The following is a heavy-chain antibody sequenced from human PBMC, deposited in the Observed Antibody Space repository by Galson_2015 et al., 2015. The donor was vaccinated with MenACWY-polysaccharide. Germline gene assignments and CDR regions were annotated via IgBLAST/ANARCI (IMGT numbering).Heavy chain of an antibody. V-gene: IGHV3-7*01. CDR2: IKHDGSEI. Sequence: SLRLSCAASGFTFSKYWMSWVRQGPGKGLERVANIKHDGSEIYYPDSVKGRFTISRDNAKNSVYLQMNTLRAEDTAVYHCAKGGGSYPYYYYGMDVWGQGTTVTVSS. J-gene: IGHJ6*02. CDR3: AKGGGSYPYYYYGMDV. D-gene: IGHD1-26*01. CDR1: GFTFSKYW.